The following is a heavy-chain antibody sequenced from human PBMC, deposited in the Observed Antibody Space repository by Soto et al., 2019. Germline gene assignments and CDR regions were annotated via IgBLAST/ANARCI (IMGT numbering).Heavy chain of an antibody. V-gene: IGHV1-8*01. J-gene: IGHJ5*02. Sequence: ASVKVSCKASGYTFTSSDINWVRQATGQGLEWMGWMNPNSGNTGYAQKFQGRVTMTRNTSISTAYMELSSLRSEDTAVYYCARGAASFAELNGNDPWGQGTLVTGPS. CDR1: GYTFTSSD. CDR3: ARGAASFAELNGNDP. CDR2: MNPNSGNT. D-gene: IGHD3-10*01.